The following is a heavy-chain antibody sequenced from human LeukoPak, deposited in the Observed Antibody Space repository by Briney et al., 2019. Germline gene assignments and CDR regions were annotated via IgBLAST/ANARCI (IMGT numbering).Heavy chain of an antibody. CDR3: ASLEYSSPGRIYYFDY. D-gene: IGHD6-6*01. CDR2: IIPIFGTA. Sequence: VASVKVSCKASGGTFSSYAISWVRQAPGQGLEWMGGIIPIFGTANYAQKFQGRVTITADESTSTAYMELSSLRSEDTAVYYCASLEYSSPGRIYYFDYWGQGTLVTVSS. V-gene: IGHV1-69*01. CDR1: GGTFSSYA. J-gene: IGHJ4*02.